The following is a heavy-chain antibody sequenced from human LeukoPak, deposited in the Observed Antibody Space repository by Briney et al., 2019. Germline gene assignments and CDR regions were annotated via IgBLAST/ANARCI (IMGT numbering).Heavy chain of an antibody. V-gene: IGHV4-34*01. CDR1: GGSFSGYY. J-gene: IGHJ4*02. Sequence: PSETLSLTCAVYGGSFSGYYWSWIRQPPGKGLEWIGEINHSGSTNYNPSLKSRVTISVDTSKNQFSLKLSSVTAADTAVYYCARYDTVGGHDYWGQGTLVTVSS. CDR3: ARYDTVGGHDY. D-gene: IGHD4-23*01. CDR2: INHSGST.